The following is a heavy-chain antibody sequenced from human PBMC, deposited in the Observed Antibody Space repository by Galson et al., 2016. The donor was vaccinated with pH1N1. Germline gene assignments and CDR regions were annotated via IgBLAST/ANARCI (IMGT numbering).Heavy chain of an antibody. D-gene: IGHD3-16*01. CDR1: GLVYSDYW. Sequence: SLRLSCAASGLVYSDYWMTWVRQAPGKGLEWVGNINQHGSKINYGDSVKGRFTISRDNAKNSPFRQMTSLRADDSAVSYCARDRTYSESNTYYDLFDIWGQGTMVTVSS. CDR3: ARDRTYSESNTYYDLFDI. V-gene: IGHV3-7*03. CDR2: INQHGSKI. J-gene: IGHJ3*02.